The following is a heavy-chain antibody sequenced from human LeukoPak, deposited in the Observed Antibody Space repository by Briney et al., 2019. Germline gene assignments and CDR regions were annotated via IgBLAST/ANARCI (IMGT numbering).Heavy chain of an antibody. J-gene: IGHJ4*02. CDR3: ARELHYYDLPYDY. CDR1: GGTFMRHS. CDR2: IIPILGIA. Sequence: GASVKVSCKASGGTFMRHSISWVRQAPGQGLEWMGRIIPILGIANYAQKFQGRVTITADKSTSTAYMELSSLRSEDTAVYYCARELHYYDLPYDYWGQGTLVTVSS. V-gene: IGHV1-69*04. D-gene: IGHD3-22*01.